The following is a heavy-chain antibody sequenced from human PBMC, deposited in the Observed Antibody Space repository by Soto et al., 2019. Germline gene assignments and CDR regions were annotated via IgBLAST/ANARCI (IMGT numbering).Heavy chain of an antibody. V-gene: IGHV1-18*01. CDR3: ARAGGSGSYADFDY. D-gene: IGHD3-10*01. Sequence: QVQLVQSGAEVKKPGASVKVSCKASGYTFTNYGISWVRQAPGQGLEWMGWISAYNGNINYAQKFQGRVTMTTETSTNTAYMEVRSLRSDDTAVYYCARAGGSGSYADFDYWGQGTPVTVSS. CDR2: ISAYNGNI. J-gene: IGHJ4*02. CDR1: GYTFTNYG.